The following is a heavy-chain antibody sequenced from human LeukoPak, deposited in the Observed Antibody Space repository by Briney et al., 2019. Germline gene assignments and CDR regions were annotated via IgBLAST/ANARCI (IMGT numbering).Heavy chain of an antibody. Sequence: SETLSLTCTVSGGSISSSTYYWGWIRQPAGKGLEWIGRIYTSGSTNYNPSLKSRVTMSVDTSKNQFSLKLSSVTAADTAVYYCATTTDSGSYYSAFDIWGQGTMVTVSS. J-gene: IGHJ3*02. D-gene: IGHD1-26*01. CDR3: ATTTDSGSYYSAFDI. V-gene: IGHV4-61*02. CDR1: GGSISSSTYY. CDR2: IYTSGST.